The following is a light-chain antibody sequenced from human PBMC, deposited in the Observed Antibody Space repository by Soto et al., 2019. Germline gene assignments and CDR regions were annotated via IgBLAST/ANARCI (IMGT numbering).Light chain of an antibody. CDR2: SAS. V-gene: IGKV1-5*01. J-gene: IGKJ4*01. CDR3: QQYDGN. CDR1: QSISTW. Sequence: DIQMTQSPSTLSASVGDRVIITCRASQSISTWLAWYQQKPGEGPKLLIYSASTLQSGVPSRFRGSGSGTEFTLTIRGLQPDDVATYYCQQYDGNFGGGTRVEIK.